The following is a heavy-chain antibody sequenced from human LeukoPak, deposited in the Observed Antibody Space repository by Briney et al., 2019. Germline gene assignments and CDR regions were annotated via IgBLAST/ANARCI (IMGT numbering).Heavy chain of an antibody. CDR2: IYYSGST. Sequence: SETLSLTCTVPGGSISSYYWNWIRQPPGKGLEWIGYIYYSGSTNYNPSLKSRVTISVDTSKNQFSLNLTSVTAADTAVYYCARARCSSSNCPAKGAFDIWGQGTMVTVSS. V-gene: IGHV4-59*01. J-gene: IGHJ3*02. CDR3: ARARCSSSNCPAKGAFDI. D-gene: IGHD2-2*01. CDR1: GGSISSYY.